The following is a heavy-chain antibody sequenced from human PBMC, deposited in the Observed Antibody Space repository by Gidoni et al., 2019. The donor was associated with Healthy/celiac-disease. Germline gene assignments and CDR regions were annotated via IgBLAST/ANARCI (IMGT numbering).Heavy chain of an antibody. D-gene: IGHD3-10*01. CDR1: GYTFTSYD. CDR2: LTPNSGTP. V-gene: IGHV1-8*03. CDR3: AGGQRGGSGSYTSWFDP. J-gene: IGHJ5*02. Sequence: QVQLVQSGAEVKKPGASVKVSCKASGYTFTSYDINWVRQATGQGLEWMGWLTPNSGTPAYAHKFRGRVPITRNTPIGPASMELGSLSPEATAVYYCAGGQRGGSGSYTSWFDPWGQGTLVTVSS.